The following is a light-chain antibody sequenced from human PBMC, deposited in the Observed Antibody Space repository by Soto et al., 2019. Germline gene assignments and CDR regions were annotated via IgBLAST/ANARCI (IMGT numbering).Light chain of an antibody. CDR3: QKYNSAPLT. V-gene: IGKV1-27*01. J-gene: IGKJ4*01. CDR1: QGISNY. Sequence: DIQMTQSPSSLSASVVDRVTITCRASQGISNYLTWYQQKAGKVPKVLIYSASTLQPGVPSRFTGSGSGTDFTLTISSLQPEDVATYYCQKYNSAPLTFGGGTKVEIK. CDR2: SAS.